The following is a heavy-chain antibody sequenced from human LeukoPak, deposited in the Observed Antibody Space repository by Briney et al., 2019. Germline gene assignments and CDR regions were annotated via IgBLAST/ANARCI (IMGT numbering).Heavy chain of an antibody. CDR2: SGST. Sequence: SGSTNYTPSLKSRVTISVDTSKNQFSLKLSSVTAADTAVYYCARRRTYYYDSSGYLSYFDYWGQGTLVTVSS. D-gene: IGHD3-22*01. V-gene: IGHV4-59*01. CDR3: ARRRTYYYDSSGYLSYFDY. J-gene: IGHJ4*02.